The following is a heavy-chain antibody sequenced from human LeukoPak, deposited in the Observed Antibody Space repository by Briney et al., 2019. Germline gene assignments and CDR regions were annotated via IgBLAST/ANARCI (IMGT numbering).Heavy chain of an antibody. D-gene: IGHD3-16*01. CDR2: IWYDGSNK. J-gene: IGHJ4*02. Sequence: GGSLRLSCAASGFTFSSYGMHWVRQAPGKGLEWVAVIWYDGSNKYYADSVKGRFTISRDNSKNTLYLQMNSLRAEDTAVYYCAKDQAFGGYGLAYTLDYWGQGTLVTVSS. CDR1: GFTFSSYG. V-gene: IGHV3-30*02. CDR3: AKDQAFGGYGLAYTLDY.